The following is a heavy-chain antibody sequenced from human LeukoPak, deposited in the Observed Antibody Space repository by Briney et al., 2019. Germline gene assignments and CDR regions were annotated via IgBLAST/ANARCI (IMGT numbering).Heavy chain of an antibody. J-gene: IGHJ6*03. CDR1: GGSISSYY. CDR2: IYYSGST. Sequence: SETLSLTCTVSGGSISSYYWSWIRQPPGKGLEWIGYIYYSGSTNYNPSLKSRVTISVDTSKNQFSLKLSSVTAADTAVYYCARGGNSYGYYYYMDVWGKGTTVTVSS. D-gene: IGHD5-18*01. V-gene: IGHV4-59*12. CDR3: ARGGNSYGYYYYMDV.